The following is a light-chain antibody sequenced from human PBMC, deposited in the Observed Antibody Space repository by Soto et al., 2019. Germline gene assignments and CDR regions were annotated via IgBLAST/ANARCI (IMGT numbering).Light chain of an antibody. CDR2: DAS. V-gene: IGKV3-11*01. J-gene: IGKJ2*01. CDR3: QQSSNWQPKYT. Sequence: EIVLTQSPATLSLSPGERATLSCRASQSVSSYLAWYQQKPGQAPRLLIYDASNRAPGIPARFSGSGSGTDFNLTISSLEPEAFEVYYCQQSSNWQPKYTFGQGTKLEIK. CDR1: QSVSSY.